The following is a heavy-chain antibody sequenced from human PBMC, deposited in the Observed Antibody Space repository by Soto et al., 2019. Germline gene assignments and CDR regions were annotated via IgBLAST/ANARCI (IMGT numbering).Heavy chain of an antibody. CDR1: GFTFSSYA. V-gene: IGHV3-30-3*01. J-gene: IGHJ6*02. D-gene: IGHD3-3*01. CDR2: ISYDGSNK. Sequence: GGSLRLSCAASGFTFSSYAMHWVRQAPGKGLEWVAVISYDGSNKYYADSVKGRFTISRDNSKNTLYLQMNSLRAEDTAVYYCARDRVDTIFGVVTYGMDVWGQGTTVTVSS. CDR3: ARDRVDTIFGVVTYGMDV.